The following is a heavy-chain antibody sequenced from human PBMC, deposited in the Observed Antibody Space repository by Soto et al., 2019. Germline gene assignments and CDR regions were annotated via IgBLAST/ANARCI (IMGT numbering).Heavy chain of an antibody. Sequence: EVQLVESGGGLVKPGGSLRLSCAASGFTFSTHSMNWVRQAPGKGLEWVSSISSDGSYISYAESVKGRLTISRDNAKNSLYLQTNSLRAEDTAVYSCARVFYGSGTAFDLWGQGTMVTVSS. CDR2: ISSDGSYI. J-gene: IGHJ3*01. CDR3: ARVFYGSGTAFDL. D-gene: IGHD3-10*01. CDR1: GFTFSTHS. V-gene: IGHV3-21*02.